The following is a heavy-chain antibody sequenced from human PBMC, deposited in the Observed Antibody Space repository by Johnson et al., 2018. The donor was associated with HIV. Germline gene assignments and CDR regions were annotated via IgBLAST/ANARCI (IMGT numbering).Heavy chain of an antibody. V-gene: IGHV3-11*01. CDR1: GFIFSDYY. Sequence: QEQLVESGGGLVKPGGSLRLSCAASGFIFSDYYISWIRQAPGKGLEWVAGIYWNGVRTGYGDSVKGRFTISSDNAKNSLYLQMNSLGSEDTAVYYCARDPYSGSYSAFDIWGQGTMVTVSS. J-gene: IGHJ3*02. CDR2: IYWNGVRT. D-gene: IGHD1-26*01. CDR3: ARDPYSGSYSAFDI.